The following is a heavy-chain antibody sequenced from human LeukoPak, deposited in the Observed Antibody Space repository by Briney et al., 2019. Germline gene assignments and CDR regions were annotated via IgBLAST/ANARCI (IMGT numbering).Heavy chain of an antibody. D-gene: IGHD1-7*01. Sequence: GASVKVSCKASGGTFSSYAISWVRQAPGQGLEWMGGIIPIFGTANYAQKFQGRVTITADESTSTAYMELSSLRSEDTAVYYCARPHSISRQWNNWNYVPSYYFDYWGQGTLVTVSS. CDR1: GGTFSSYA. CDR2: IIPIFGTA. V-gene: IGHV1-69*13. J-gene: IGHJ4*02. CDR3: ARPHSISRQWNNWNYVPSYYFDY.